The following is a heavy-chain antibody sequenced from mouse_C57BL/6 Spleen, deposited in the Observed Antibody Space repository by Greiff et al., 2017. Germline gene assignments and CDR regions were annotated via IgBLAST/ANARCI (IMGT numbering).Heavy chain of an antibody. CDR3: ATRGSNLWFAY. Sequence: VQLQQPGAELVKPGASVKVSCKASGYTFTSYWMHWVTQRPGQGLEWIGRIHPSDSDTNYNQKFKGKATLTVDKSSSTAYMQLSRLASEDSAVYYCATRGSNLWFAYWGQGTPVTVSA. CDR2: IHPSDSDT. D-gene: IGHD2-5*01. J-gene: IGHJ3*01. CDR1: GYTFTSYW. V-gene: IGHV1-74*01.